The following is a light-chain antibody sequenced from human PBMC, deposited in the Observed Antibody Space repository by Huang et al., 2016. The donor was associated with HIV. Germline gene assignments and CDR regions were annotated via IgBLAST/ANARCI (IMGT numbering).Light chain of an antibody. CDR1: QTIASY. V-gene: IGKV1-39*01. CDR3: QQSYGTPLT. J-gene: IGKJ4*01. Sequence: DIQMTQSPSSLYASVGGRVTITCRASQTIASYVNLYQQKPGRAPKLLIYAASNLHSGVPSRFSGSGSGTHFTLTINGLQPDDFATYYCQQSYGTPLTFGGGTKVEIK. CDR2: AAS.